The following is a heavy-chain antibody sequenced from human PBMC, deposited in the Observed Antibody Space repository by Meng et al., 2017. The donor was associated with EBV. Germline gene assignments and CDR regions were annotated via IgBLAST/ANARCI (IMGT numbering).Heavy chain of an antibody. J-gene: IGHJ4*02. CDR2: IIPIFGTA. CDR1: GGTFSSYA. Sequence: QVELVQSGAEGKKPGASVKVPCKAVGGTFSSYAISWVRQAPGQGLEWMGGIIPIFGTANYAQKFQGRVTITADKSTSTAYMELSSLRSEDTAVYYCARAEIAAAGRLDYWGQGTLVTVSS. V-gene: IGHV1-69*06. D-gene: IGHD6-13*01. CDR3: ARAEIAAAGRLDY.